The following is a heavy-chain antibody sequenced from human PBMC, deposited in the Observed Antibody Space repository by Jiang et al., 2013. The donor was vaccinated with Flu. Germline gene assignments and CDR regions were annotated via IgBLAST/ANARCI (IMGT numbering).Heavy chain of an antibody. CDR2: IYWDDDK. D-gene: IGHD6-6*01. CDR1: GFSLSTSGVG. CDR3: AHRSESEYSSSPFPFDY. Sequence: SGFSLSTSGVGXGWIRQPPGKALEWLALIYWDDDKRYSPSLKSRLTITKDTSKNQVVLTMTNMDPVDTATYYCAHRSESEYSSSPFPFDYWGQGTLVTVSS. V-gene: IGHV2-5*02. J-gene: IGHJ4*02.